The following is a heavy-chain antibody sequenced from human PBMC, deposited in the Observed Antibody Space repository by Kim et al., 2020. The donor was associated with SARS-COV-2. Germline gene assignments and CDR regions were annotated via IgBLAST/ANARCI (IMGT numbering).Heavy chain of an antibody. CDR1: GFIVDNYS. V-gene: IGHV3-23*01. Sequence: GGSLRLSCAASGFIVDNYSMTWVRQAPGKGLEWVSSITTAGGRTYSAYFVEGRSAITRGYYKNTDYQQISILGEDKAADYSCTEVYSDVFDESHGFYYF. D-gene: IGHD3-3*01. CDR2: ITTAGGRT. J-gene: IGHJ4*01. CDR3: TEVYSDVFDESHGFYYF.